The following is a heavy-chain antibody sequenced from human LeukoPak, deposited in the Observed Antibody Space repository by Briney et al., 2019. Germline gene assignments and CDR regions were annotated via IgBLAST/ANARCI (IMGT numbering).Heavy chain of an antibody. V-gene: IGHV3-21*01. CDR1: GFTFGSYS. Sequence: GGSLRLSCAASGFTFGSYSMNWVRQAPGKGLEWVSSISSSSSYIYYADSVKGRFTISRDNAKNSLYLQMNSLRAEDTAVYYCARFSYSSGWYGLYGMDVWGQGTTVTVSS. D-gene: IGHD6-19*01. J-gene: IGHJ6*02. CDR2: ISSSSSYI. CDR3: ARFSYSSGWYGLYGMDV.